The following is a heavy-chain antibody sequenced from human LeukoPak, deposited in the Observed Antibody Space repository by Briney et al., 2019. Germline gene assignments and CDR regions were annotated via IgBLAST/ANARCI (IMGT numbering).Heavy chain of an antibody. V-gene: IGHV1-2*02. CDR2: INPNSGGT. Sequence: GASVKVSCKASGYTFTGYYMHWVRQAPGQGLEWMGWINPNSGGTNYAQKFQGRVTMTRDTSISTAYMELSRLRSDDTAVYYCASENYYDSSGSEPGFDPWGQGTLVTVPS. CDR3: ASENYYDSSGSEPGFDP. D-gene: IGHD3-22*01. CDR1: GYTFTGYY. J-gene: IGHJ5*02.